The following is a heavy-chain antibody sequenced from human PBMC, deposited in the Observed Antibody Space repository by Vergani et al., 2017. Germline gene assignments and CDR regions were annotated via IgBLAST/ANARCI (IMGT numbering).Heavy chain of an antibody. CDR3: ARGRRLLYDYESSGSYFPFDD. Sequence: QVQLQESGPGVVKSSETLSLTCAVSGYSIRSGYYWAWIRQSSLKGLEWIGSFYHSGSPFYNPSLKSRATISVDTSKNQFSLKLSSVTAADTAVYYCARGRRLLYDYESSGSYFPFDDWGQGTLVTVSS. D-gene: IGHD3-22*01. V-gene: IGHV4-38-2*01. CDR2: FYHSGSP. CDR1: GYSIRSGYY. J-gene: IGHJ4*02.